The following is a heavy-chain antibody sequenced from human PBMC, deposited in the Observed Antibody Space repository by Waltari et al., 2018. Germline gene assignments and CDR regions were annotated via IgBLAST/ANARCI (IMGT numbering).Heavy chain of an antibody. D-gene: IGHD3-10*01. CDR1: GGSFTDYY. V-gene: IGHV4-34*01. J-gene: IGHJ4*02. Sequence: QVQLHQWGAGLLKPSETLSLTCVVYGGSFTDYYWSWIRQAPGKGLEWIGQINHRGSTKYTPSLRSRVTISVDASKTQFSLLLNSATAGDTAMYYCARVSHYTWGDYWGQGSLVTVSS. CDR2: INHRGST. CDR3: ARVSHYTWGDY.